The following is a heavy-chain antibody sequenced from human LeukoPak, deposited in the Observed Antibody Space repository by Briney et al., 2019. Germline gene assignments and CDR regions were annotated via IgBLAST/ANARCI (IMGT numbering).Heavy chain of an antibody. CDR2: ISAYNGNT. J-gene: IGHJ6*03. V-gene: IGHV1-18*01. CDR1: GYTFTSYG. Sequence: ASVKVSCKASGYTFTSYGISWVRQAPGQGLEWMGWISAYNGNTNYAQKLQGRVTMTTDTSTSTAYMELRSLRSDDTAVYYCARDVRGFLEWLYPMEYYYYYMDVWGKGTTVTVSS. D-gene: IGHD3-3*01. CDR3: ARDVRGFLEWLYPMEYYYYYMDV.